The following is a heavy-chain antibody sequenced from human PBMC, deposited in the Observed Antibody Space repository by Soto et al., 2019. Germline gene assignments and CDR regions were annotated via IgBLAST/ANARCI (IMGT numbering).Heavy chain of an antibody. CDR3: AMDLYGGSSRFDY. CDR2: ISSDGSKK. J-gene: IGHJ4*02. CDR1: GFTFSNNG. D-gene: IGHD2-15*01. Sequence: QVQLVESGGGVVQPGRSLRLSCVASGFTFSNNGIHWVRQAPGKGLEWVAVISSDGSKKYYADSVKGRFTISRDNSKNTLYLQMTSLRADDPAVYYCAMDLYGGSSRFDYWGQGTLVTVSS. V-gene: IGHV3-30*03.